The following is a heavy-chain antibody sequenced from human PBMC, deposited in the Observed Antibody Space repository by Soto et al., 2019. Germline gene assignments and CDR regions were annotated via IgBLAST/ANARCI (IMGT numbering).Heavy chain of an antibody. CDR1: GFTFSSYA. CDR3: AKDPDFGVVISYYFDY. V-gene: IGHV3-23*01. CDR2: ISGSGGST. Sequence: GGSLRLSCAASGFTFSSYAMSWVRQAPGKGLEWVSAISGSGGSTYYADSVKGRLTISRDNSKNTLYLQMNSLRAEDTAVYYCAKDPDFGVVISYYFDYWGQGTLVTVSS. J-gene: IGHJ4*02. D-gene: IGHD3-3*01.